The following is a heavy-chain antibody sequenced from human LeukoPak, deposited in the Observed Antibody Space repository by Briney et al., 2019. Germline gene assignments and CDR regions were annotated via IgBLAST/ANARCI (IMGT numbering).Heavy chain of an antibody. J-gene: IGHJ4*02. V-gene: IGHV4-39*07. CDR2: IYYSGST. Sequence: SETLSLTCTVSGGSISSSSYYWGWIRQPPGKGLEWIGSIYYSGSTYYNPSLKSRVTISVDTSKNQFSLKLSSVTAADTAVYYCARLGIAAAGSVDYWGQGTLVTVSS. CDR1: GGSISSSSYY. D-gene: IGHD6-13*01. CDR3: ARLGIAAAGSVDY.